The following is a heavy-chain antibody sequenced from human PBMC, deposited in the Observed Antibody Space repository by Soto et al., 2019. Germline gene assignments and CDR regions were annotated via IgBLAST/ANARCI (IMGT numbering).Heavy chain of an antibody. V-gene: IGHV3-30*03. CDR2: ISYDGSNK. CDR3: AADHVRLRPYYYCMHV. D-gene: IGHD6-6*01. CDR1: GFTFSSYG. Sequence: QVQLVESGGGVVQPGRSLRLSCAASGFTFSSYGMHWVRQATGKGLEWVAVISYDGSNKYYADSVKGRFTISRDNSKNTLYMQMNSLRAEHTAVYYCAADHVRLRPYYYCMHVWGQGPTVTVSS. J-gene: IGHJ6*02.